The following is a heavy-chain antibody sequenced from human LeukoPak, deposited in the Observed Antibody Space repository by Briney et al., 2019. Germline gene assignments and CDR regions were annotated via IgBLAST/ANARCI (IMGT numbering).Heavy chain of an antibody. V-gene: IGHV4-59*01. CDR2: IYYSGST. CDR1: GGSISSYY. J-gene: IGHJ4*02. Sequence: SETLSLTCTVSGGSISSYYWSWIRQPPGKGLEWIGYIYYSGSTNYNPSLKSRVTISVDTSKNQFSLKLSSVTAADTAVYYCARGNYKRRYDYWGQGTLVTVSS. D-gene: IGHD1-7*01. CDR3: ARGNYKRRYDY.